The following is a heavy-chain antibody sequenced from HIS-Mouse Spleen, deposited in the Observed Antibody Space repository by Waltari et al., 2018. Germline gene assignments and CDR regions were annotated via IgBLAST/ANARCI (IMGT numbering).Heavy chain of an antibody. V-gene: IGHV4-38-2*02. CDR1: GYSISSGYY. J-gene: IGHJ4*02. D-gene: IGHD2-2*01. CDR3: ARGGSSTSCYADY. Sequence: QVQLQESGPGLVKPSETLSLTCTVSGYSISSGYYWGWIRQPPGKGLEWIGSTDHSGSTYYNPSLKSRVTRSVETSKNQFSLKLSSVTAADTAVYYCARGGSSTSCYADYWGQGTLVTVSS. CDR2: TDHSGST.